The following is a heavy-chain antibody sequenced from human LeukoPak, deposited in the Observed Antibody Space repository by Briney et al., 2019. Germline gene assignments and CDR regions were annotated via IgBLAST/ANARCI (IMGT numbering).Heavy chain of an antibody. V-gene: IGHV3-20*04. D-gene: IGHD6-19*01. J-gene: IGHJ4*02. CDR3: AGSLRGGGWYMY. Sequence: GGSLRLSCAASGFPFDNYGMAWVRQAPGKGLEWVSGITWNGGITAYADSVKGRFTVSRDNAKNSLYLQMNSLRDEDTAVYYCAGSLRGGGWYMYWGQGTLVTVSS. CDR1: GFPFDNYG. CDR2: ITWNGGIT.